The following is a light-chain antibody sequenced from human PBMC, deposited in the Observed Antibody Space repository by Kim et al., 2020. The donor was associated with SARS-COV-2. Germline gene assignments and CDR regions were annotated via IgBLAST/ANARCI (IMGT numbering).Light chain of an antibody. CDR2: GEN. CDR3: NSRDSSGSHLM. J-gene: IGLJ3*02. CDR1: SLRNYY. V-gene: IGLV3-19*01. Sequence: SSELTQDPAVSVALGQTVRITCQGDSLRNYYASWYQQMPGQAPVLVIYGENKRPSGIPDRFSGSTSRGTASLTITGAQAEDEADYFCNSRDSSGSHLMFGGGTQLTFL.